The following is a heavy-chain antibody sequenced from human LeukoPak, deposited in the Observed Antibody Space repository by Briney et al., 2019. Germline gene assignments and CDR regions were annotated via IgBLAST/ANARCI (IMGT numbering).Heavy chain of an antibody. Sequence: PSETLSLTXAVSGYSISSAYYWGWIRQPPGKGLEWIGTISHSGTTYFNPSLKSRVAIFLDTSKNLFSLKLTSVTAADTAVYYCARFGSTSGRGFDPWGQGTLVTVSS. J-gene: IGHJ5*02. CDR2: ISHSGTT. CDR3: ARFGSTSGRGFDP. CDR1: GYSISSAYY. D-gene: IGHD2-2*01. V-gene: IGHV4-38-2*01.